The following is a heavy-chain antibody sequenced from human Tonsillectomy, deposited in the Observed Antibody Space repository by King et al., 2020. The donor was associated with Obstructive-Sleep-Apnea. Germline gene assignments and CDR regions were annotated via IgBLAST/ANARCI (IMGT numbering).Heavy chain of an antibody. J-gene: IGHJ4*02. V-gene: IGHV4-38-2*02. CDR3: ARYGSGSFPRD. Sequence: PLQESGPGLVKPSETLSLTCTVSGYSISSGYYWGWIRQPPGKGLEWIGSFYHSGSTYYNPSLKSRVTISVDTSKNQFSLKLSSVTAADTAVYYCARYGSGSFPRDWGQGTLVTVSS. CDR2: FYHSGST. CDR1: GYSISSGYY. D-gene: IGHD3-10*01.